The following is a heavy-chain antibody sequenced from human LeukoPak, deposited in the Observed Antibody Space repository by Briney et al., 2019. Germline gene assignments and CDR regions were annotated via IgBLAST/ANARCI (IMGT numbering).Heavy chain of an antibody. CDR2: INHSGST. CDR1: GGSFSGYY. Sequence: NPSETLSLTCAVYGGSFSGYYWSWLRQPPGKGLEWFGEINHSGSTNYNPSLKSRVTISVDTSKNQFSLKLSSVTAADTAVYYCARGIQLWLRLRRNNYFDYWGQGTLVTVSS. CDR3: ARGIQLWLRLRRNNYFDY. V-gene: IGHV4-34*01. D-gene: IGHD5-18*01. J-gene: IGHJ4*02.